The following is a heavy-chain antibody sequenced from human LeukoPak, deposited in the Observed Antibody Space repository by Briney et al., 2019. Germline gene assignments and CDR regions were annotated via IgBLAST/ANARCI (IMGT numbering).Heavy chain of an antibody. CDR3: ARVHFAILFVFDY. V-gene: IGHV3-11*04. CDR1: GFTFSDYY. CDR2: ISSSGSTI. D-gene: IGHD2-21*01. J-gene: IGHJ4*02. Sequence: PGGSLRLSCAASGFTFSDYYMSWIRQAPGKGLEWVSYISSSGSTIYYADSVKGRFTISRDNAKNSLYLQMNSLRAEDTAVYYCARVHFAILFVFDYWGQGTLVTVSS.